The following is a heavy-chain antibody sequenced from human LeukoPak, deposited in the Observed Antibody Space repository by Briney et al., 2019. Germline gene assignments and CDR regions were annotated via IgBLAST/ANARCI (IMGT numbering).Heavy chain of an antibody. CDR3: ARGSYYYDSSGYPNWFDP. J-gene: IGHJ5*02. CDR2: INPNSGGT. CDR1: GYTFTGYY. V-gene: IGHV1-2*02. Sequence: ASVKVSCKASGYTFTGYYMHWVRQAPGQGLEWMGWINPNSGGTNYAQKFQGRVTVTRDTSISTAYMELSRLRSDDTAVYYCARGSYYYDSSGYPNWFDPWGQGTLVTVSS. D-gene: IGHD3-22*01.